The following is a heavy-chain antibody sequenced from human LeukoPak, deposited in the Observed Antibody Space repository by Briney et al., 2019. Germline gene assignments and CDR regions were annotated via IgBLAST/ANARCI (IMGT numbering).Heavy chain of an antibody. J-gene: IGHJ4*02. D-gene: IGHD3-10*01. CDR3: TRGGYGSGTQRNFDY. CDR1: GFTFSNAW. Sequence: PGGSLRLSCVGSGFTFSNAWMSWVRQAPGKGLEWVGRIKSKNDGGTTDYPAPVKGRFTISRDDSKNTLYLQMNSLKTEDTAVYYCTRGGYGSGTQRNFDYWGQGTLVTVSS. CDR2: IKSKNDGGTT. V-gene: IGHV3-15*01.